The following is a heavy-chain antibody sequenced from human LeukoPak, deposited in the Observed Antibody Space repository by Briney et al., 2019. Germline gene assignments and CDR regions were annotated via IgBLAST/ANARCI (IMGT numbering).Heavy chain of an antibody. Sequence: PGGSLRLSCAASGFTFNSYTMNWVRQAPGKGLEWVSSISSSSGYIYYADSVKGRFTISRGNTKNSLYLQMNSLRVEDTAVYYCARSAIHYGMDVWGQGTTVTVSS. CDR2: ISSSSGYI. D-gene: IGHD2-2*01. CDR1: GFTFNSYT. V-gene: IGHV3-21*01. CDR3: ARSAIHYGMDV. J-gene: IGHJ6*02.